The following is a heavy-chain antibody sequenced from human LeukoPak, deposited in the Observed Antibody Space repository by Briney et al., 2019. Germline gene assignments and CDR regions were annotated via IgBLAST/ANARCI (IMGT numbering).Heavy chain of an antibody. D-gene: IGHD4-23*01. CDR2: IYYSGST. Sequence: SETLSLTCTVSGGSISSYYWSWIRQPPGKGLEWIGYIYYSGSTNYNPSLKSRVTISVDTSKNQFSLKLSSVTAADTAVYYCARNGPYGGNPLGDYWGQGTLVTVSS. CDR3: ARNGPYGGNPLGDY. V-gene: IGHV4-59*01. CDR1: GGSISSYY. J-gene: IGHJ4*02.